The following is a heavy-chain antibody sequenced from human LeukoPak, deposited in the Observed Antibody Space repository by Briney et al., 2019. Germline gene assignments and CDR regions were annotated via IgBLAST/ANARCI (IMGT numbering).Heavy chain of an antibody. CDR1: GGTFSSYA. CDR2: IIPILGIA. J-gene: IGHJ6*02. CDR3: ASPLYSSGHDYYYYGMDV. D-gene: IGHD6-19*01. Sequence: GSSVKVSCKASGGTFSSYAISWVRQAPGQGLEWMGRIIPILGIANYAQKFQGRVTITADKSTSTAYMELSSLRSEDTAVYYCASPLYSSGHDYYYYGMDVWGQGTTVTVSS. V-gene: IGHV1-69*04.